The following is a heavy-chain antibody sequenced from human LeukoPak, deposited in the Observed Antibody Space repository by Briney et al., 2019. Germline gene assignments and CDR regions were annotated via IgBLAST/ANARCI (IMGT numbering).Heavy chain of an antibody. CDR2: IYPGDSDT. D-gene: IGHD5-18*01. Sequence: GESLKISCKGSGYSFTSYWIGWVRQMPGKGLEWMGIIYPGDSDTRYSPSFQGQVTISADKSISTAYLQWSSLKASDTAMYYCARLSGYSYGYFFFPLDYWGQGTLLTVSS. CDR1: GYSFTSYW. V-gene: IGHV5-51*03. J-gene: IGHJ4*02. CDR3: ARLSGYSYGYFFFPLDY.